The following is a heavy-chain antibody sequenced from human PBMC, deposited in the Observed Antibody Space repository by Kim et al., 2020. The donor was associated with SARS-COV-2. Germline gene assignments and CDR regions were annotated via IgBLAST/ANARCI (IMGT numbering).Heavy chain of an antibody. CDR1: GFTFSSYV. V-gene: IGHV3-23*01. D-gene: IGHD1-26*01. Sequence: GGSLRLSCAASGFTFSSYVMSWVRQAPGKGLGWVSTISGSGGNTYYADSVKGRFTISRDNSKNTLYLQMNSLSAEDTAVHYCAKLVSHSFDYWGQGTLVT. CDR3: AKLVSHSFDY. CDR2: ISGSGGNT. J-gene: IGHJ4*02.